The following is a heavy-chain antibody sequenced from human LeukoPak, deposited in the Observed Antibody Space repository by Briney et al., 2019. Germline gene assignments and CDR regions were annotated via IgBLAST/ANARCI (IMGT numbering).Heavy chain of an antibody. CDR3: ARNPTVVPAAISYYYYYMDV. CDR2: ISAYNGNT. D-gene: IGHD2-2*01. V-gene: IGHV1-18*01. J-gene: IGHJ6*03. CDR1: GYTFTSYG. Sequence: ASVTVSCTASGYTFTSYGISWGRQAPGQGLEWMGWISAYNGNTNYAQKLQGRVTMTTDTSTSTAYMELRSLRSDDTAVYYCARNPTVVPAAISYYYYYMDVWGKGTTVTVSS.